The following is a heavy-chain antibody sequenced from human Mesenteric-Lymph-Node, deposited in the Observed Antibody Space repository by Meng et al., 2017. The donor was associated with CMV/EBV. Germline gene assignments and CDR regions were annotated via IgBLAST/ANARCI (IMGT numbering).Heavy chain of an antibody. J-gene: IGHJ4*02. CDR3: ARMPTASSDY. CDR2: ISYDGSNK. V-gene: IGHV3-30-3*01. D-gene: IGHD3-10*01. Sequence: GESLKISCAVSGFTFSDYAMHWVRQAPGKGLEWVAVISYDGSNKYYADSVKGRFTISRDNSKNTLYLQMNSLRAEDTAVYYCARMPTASSDYWGQGTLVTVSS. CDR1: GFTFSDYA.